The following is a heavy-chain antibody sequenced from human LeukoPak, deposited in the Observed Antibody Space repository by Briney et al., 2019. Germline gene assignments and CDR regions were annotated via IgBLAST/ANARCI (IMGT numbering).Heavy chain of an antibody. CDR3: AKATGYSSSWFFY. V-gene: IGHV3-23*01. D-gene: IGHD6-13*01. CDR2: ISGSGGST. Sequence: GGSLSLSCAASGFTFSSYDMSWVRQAPGKGLEWVSAISGSGGSTYYADSVKGRFTIYRDNSKNTLYLQMNSLRAEDTAVYYCAKATGYSSSWFFYWGQGTLVTVSS. J-gene: IGHJ4*02. CDR1: GFTFSSYD.